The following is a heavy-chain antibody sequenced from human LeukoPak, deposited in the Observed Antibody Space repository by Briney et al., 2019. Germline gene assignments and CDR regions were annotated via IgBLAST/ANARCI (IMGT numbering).Heavy chain of an antibody. D-gene: IGHD1-26*01. CDR2: IIPILGIA. Sequence: SVKVSCKASGGTFSSYAISWVRQAPGQGLEWMGRIIPILGIANYAQKFQGRVTITADKSTSTAYMELSSLRSEDTAVYYCARDLLVGATQRSDPWGQGTLVTVSS. V-gene: IGHV1-69*04. J-gene: IGHJ5*02. CDR1: GGTFSSYA. CDR3: ARDLLVGATQRSDP.